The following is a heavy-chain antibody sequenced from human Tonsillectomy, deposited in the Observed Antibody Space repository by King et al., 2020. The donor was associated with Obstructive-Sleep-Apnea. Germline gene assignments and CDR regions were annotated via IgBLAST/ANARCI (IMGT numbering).Heavy chain of an antibody. Sequence: VQLVESGGGLVQPGRSLRLSCAASGFTFDDYAMHWVRQAPGKGLEWVSGINWNSGYIGYADSVKGRFTISRDNAKNPLYLQMNSLIAEDTALYYCVKDRAGGVPDAFDIWGQGTMVTVSS. J-gene: IGHJ3*02. V-gene: IGHV3-9*01. D-gene: IGHD3-16*01. CDR3: VKDRAGGVPDAFDI. CDR2: INWNSGYI. CDR1: GFTFDDYA.